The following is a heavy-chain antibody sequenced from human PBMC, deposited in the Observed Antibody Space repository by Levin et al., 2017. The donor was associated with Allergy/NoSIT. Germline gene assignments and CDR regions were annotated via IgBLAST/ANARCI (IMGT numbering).Heavy chain of an antibody. CDR1: GFTFTSYT. V-gene: IGHV3-23*01. CDR2: LRYSGDTT. D-gene: IGHD1-26*01. CDR3: AKGVSSGSPYRAFDM. J-gene: IGHJ3*02. Sequence: GGSLRLSCAASGFTFTSYTMTWVRQAPGRGLEWVSTLRYSGDTTHYADSVKGRFTISRDGSRDTLFLHMNSLRPEDTAVYYCAKGVSSGSPYRAFDMWGQGTMVTVSS.